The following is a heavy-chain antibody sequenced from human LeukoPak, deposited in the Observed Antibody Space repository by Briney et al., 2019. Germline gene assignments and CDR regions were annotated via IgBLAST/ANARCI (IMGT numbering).Heavy chain of an antibody. D-gene: IGHD3-9*01. J-gene: IGHJ3*02. CDR3: ARIDWHLRGDAFDI. Sequence: SETLSLTCAVYGGSFSGYYWSWIRQPPGKGLEWIGNIYHSGSTYYNPSLKSRVTISIDTSKNQFSLKLTSVTAADTAVYYCARIDWHLRGDAFDIWGQGTMVTVSS. V-gene: IGHV4-34*01. CDR2: IYHSGST. CDR1: GGSFSGYY.